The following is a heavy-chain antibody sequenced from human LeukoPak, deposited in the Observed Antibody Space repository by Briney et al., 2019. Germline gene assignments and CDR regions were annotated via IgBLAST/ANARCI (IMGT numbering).Heavy chain of an antibody. Sequence: GGSLRLSCVGFGFTFRNHWVNWVRQSPRKGLEWVANIKPDGIDKYYVDSARGRFTVSRDNAKNSAFLQMNSLRAEDTAIYYCATISAQTFDIWGQGTSVSVSS. CDR2: IKPDGIDK. J-gene: IGHJ3*02. CDR1: GFTFRNHW. CDR3: ATISAQTFDI. D-gene: IGHD5-24*01. V-gene: IGHV3-7*01.